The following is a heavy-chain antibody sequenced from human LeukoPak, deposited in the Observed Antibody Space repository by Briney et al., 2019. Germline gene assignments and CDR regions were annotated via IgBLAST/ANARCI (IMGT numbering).Heavy chain of an antibody. CDR1: GYTFTGYY. CDR2: INPNSGGT. J-gene: IGHJ4*02. Sequence: ASVKVSCKASGYTFTGYYMHWVRQAPGQGLEWMGWINPNSGGTNYAQKFEGRVTMTRDTSISKAYMELSRLRSDDTAVYYCARGWGPGSSSDFDYWGQGTLVTVSS. CDR3: ARGWGPGSSSDFDY. D-gene: IGHD6-6*01. V-gene: IGHV1-2*02.